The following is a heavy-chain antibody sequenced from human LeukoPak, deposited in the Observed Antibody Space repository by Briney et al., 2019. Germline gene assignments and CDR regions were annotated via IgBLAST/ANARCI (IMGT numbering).Heavy chain of an antibody. Sequence: GASVKVSCKPSRGTFNRTTINWVRQAPGQGLEWMGGITPIFRTPNYAQKFQGRVTITGVDSMSTGSMELRRLRSGDTAVYYCARVLGRGSLYYGMDVWGQGAMVTVSS. J-gene: IGHJ6*02. CDR1: RGTFNRTT. CDR2: ITPIFRTP. D-gene: IGHD3-16*01. CDR3: ARVLGRGSLYYGMDV. V-gene: IGHV1-69*13.